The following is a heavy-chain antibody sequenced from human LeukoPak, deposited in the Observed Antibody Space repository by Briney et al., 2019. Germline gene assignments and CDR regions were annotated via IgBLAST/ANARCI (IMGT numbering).Heavy chain of an antibody. CDR1: GSRFSDFT. Sequence: GGSLRLSCEASGSRFSDFTMTWFRQAPGKGPEWVSAIGGRGGSTYYADSVGDRFTISRDNSKDIVYLQMNSLKVEDTATYYCGKEGGAWGQGTKVTVSS. CDR2: IGGRGGST. CDR3: GKEGGA. J-gene: IGHJ5*02. D-gene: IGHD3-16*01. V-gene: IGHV3-23*01.